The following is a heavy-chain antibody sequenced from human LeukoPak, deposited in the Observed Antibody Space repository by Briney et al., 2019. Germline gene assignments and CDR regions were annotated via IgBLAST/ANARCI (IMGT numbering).Heavy chain of an antibody. CDR2: MNPNSGNT. Sequence: ASVKVSCKASGYTFTSYDINWVRQATGQGLEWMGWMNPNSGNTGYAQKFQGRVTMTRNTSISTAYMELSSLRSEDTAVYYCARVGPGPRDDAFDIWGQGTMVTASS. D-gene: IGHD3-10*01. J-gene: IGHJ3*02. CDR3: ARVGPGPRDDAFDI. CDR1: GYTFTSYD. V-gene: IGHV1-8*01.